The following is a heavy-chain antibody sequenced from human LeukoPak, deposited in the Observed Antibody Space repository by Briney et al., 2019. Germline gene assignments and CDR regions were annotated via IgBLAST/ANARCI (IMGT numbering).Heavy chain of an antibody. CDR3: TIDKRFYFDS. D-gene: IGHD4-17*01. Sequence: GGSLRLSCVASGFIFSSYAMHWVRQAPGKGLEWVGRIKSKTDGGTTDFAAPVRGRFTISRDDAINSLYLQMSSLETEDTAAYYCTIDKRFYFDSWGQGALVTVSS. CDR2: IKSKTDGGTT. V-gene: IGHV3-15*01. CDR1: GFIFSSYA. J-gene: IGHJ4*02.